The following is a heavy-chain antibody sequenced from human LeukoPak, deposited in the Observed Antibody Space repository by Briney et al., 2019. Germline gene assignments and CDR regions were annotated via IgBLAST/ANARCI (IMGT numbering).Heavy chain of an antibody. CDR3: ARGSMPGTGLPFDY. V-gene: IGHV3-53*05. D-gene: IGHD3-9*01. CDR1: GFTIGKSD. Sequence: PGGSLILSCATSGFTIGKSDMAWVRQAPGKGLEWVSIVYTGGRTFHADSVKGRFTMSRDQSKNTVGLQMNSLRSEDTALYYCARGSMPGTGLPFDYWGQGTLVTVSS. CDR2: VYTGGRT. J-gene: IGHJ4*02.